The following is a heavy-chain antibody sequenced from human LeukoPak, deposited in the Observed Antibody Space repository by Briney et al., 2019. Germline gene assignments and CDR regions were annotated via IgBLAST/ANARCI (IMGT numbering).Heavy chain of an antibody. D-gene: IGHD3-3*01. V-gene: IGHV4-39*07. CDR2: IYYSGST. Sequence: PSETLSLTCTVSGGSISSSSYYWGWIRQPPGKGLEWIGSIYYSGSTYYNPSLKSRVTISVDTSKNQFSLKLSSVTAADTAVYYCARANDFWSAMDYWGQGTLVTVSS. J-gene: IGHJ4*02. CDR1: GGSISSSSYY. CDR3: ARANDFWSAMDY.